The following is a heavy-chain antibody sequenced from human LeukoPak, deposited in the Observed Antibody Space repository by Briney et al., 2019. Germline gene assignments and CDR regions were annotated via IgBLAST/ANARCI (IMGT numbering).Heavy chain of an antibody. CDR3: ARVVPAAIGYYQH. J-gene: IGHJ1*01. CDR2: IYYSGST. Sequence: SETLSLTCTVSGGSISSSSYYWGWIRQPPGKGLEWIGSIYYSGSTYYNPSLKSRVTISIDTSKNQFSLKLSSVTAADTAVYYCARVVPAAIGYYQHWGQGTLVTVSS. CDR1: GGSISSSSYY. D-gene: IGHD2-2*02. V-gene: IGHV4-39*01.